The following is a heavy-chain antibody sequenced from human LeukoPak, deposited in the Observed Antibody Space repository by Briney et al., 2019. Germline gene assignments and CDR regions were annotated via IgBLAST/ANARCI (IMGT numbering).Heavy chain of an antibody. J-gene: IGHJ3*01. CDR3: ARGGPWGSNDAFDV. CDR2: IGTAGDT. Sequence: GGSLRLSCAASGFTFSSYEMHWGRQGLGKGLEWVSAIGTAGDTHYPDSVKGRFTVSREDANNAVSLQLSSLRAGDSAVYYCARGGPWGSNDAFDVWGQGTTVTVSS. V-gene: IGHV3-13*01. D-gene: IGHD3-10*01. CDR1: GFTFSSYE.